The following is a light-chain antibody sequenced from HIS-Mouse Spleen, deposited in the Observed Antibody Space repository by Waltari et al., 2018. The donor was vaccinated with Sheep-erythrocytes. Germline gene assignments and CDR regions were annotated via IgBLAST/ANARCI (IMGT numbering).Light chain of an antibody. Sequence: DIQMTQSPSSLSASLGDRVTITCRASQSISSYLNWYQQKQGKAPKLLIYAASSLQSGVPSRFSGSGSGTDFTLTISSLQPEDFATYYCQQSYSTPPTFGGGTKVEIK. V-gene: IGKV1-39*01. CDR1: QSISSY. CDR2: AAS. J-gene: IGKJ4*01. CDR3: QQSYSTPPT.